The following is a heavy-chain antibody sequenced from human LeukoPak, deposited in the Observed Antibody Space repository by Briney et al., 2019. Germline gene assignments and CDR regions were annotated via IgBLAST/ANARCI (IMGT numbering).Heavy chain of an antibody. CDR1: RFTFSNYC. CDR2: ISSSSSYI. CDR3: ARDLLVSSWL. Sequence: PGGSLRLSCVVSRFTFSNYCMSWVRQAPGKGLEWVSSISSSSSYIYYADSVKGRYTISRDNAKHSLYLQVHRVSCGDTAVYYCARDLLVSSWLGDRGTGVTVSS. D-gene: IGHD6-13*01. J-gene: IGHJ4*02. V-gene: IGHV3-21*01.